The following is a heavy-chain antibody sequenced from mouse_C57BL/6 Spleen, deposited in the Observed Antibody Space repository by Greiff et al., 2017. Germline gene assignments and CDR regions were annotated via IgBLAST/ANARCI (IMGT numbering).Heavy chain of an antibody. CDR3: ARETPSYFDY. J-gene: IGHJ2*01. CDR2: IYPGSGNT. V-gene: IGHV1-66*01. Sequence: VQLQQSGPELVKPGASVKISCKASGYSFTSYYIHWVKQRPGQGLEWIGWIYPGSGNTKYNEKFKGKATLTADTSSSTAYMQLSSLTSEDSAVYYCARETPSYFDYWGQGTTLTVSS. CDR1: GYSFTSYY.